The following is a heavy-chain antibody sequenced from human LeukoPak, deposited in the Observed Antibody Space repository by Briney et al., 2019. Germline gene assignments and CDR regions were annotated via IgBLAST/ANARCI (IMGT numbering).Heavy chain of an antibody. V-gene: IGHV4-39*07. Sequence: SETLSLTCTVSGGSISSSSYYWGWIRQPPGKGLVWIGSIYYRGSTYYNPSLTSRVTISVDTSKNQFSLKLSSVTAADTAVYYCARGKRCSGGSCYSVRIFDYWGQGTLVTVSS. CDR1: GGSISSSSYY. CDR2: IYYRGST. J-gene: IGHJ4*02. D-gene: IGHD2-15*01. CDR3: ARGKRCSGGSCYSVRIFDY.